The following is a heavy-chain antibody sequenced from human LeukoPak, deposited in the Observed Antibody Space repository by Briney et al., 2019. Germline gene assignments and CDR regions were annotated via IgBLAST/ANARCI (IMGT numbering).Heavy chain of an antibody. D-gene: IGHD3-10*01. Sequence: ASVKVSCKASGYTFTSYDINWVRQATGQGLEWMGWMNPNSGNTGYAQKFQGRVTMTRNTSISTAYMELSSLRSEDTAVYYCARETRSQRGYGSGSYFSPTFYYYYGMDVWGQGTTVTVSS. CDR2: MNPNSGNT. CDR3: ARETRSQRGYGSGSYFSPTFYYYYGMDV. V-gene: IGHV1-8*01. CDR1: GYTFTSYD. J-gene: IGHJ6*02.